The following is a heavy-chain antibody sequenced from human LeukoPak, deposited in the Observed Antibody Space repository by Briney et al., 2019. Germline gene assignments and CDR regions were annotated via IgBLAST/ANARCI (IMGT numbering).Heavy chain of an antibody. J-gene: IGHJ4*02. CDR3: ARDRTATYYYDSSGYQFDY. V-gene: IGHV3-33*01. Sequence: GGSLRLSCAASGFTFSSYGMHWVRQAPGKGLEWVAVIWYDGSNKYYADSVKGRFTISRDNSKNTLYLQMNSLRAEDTAVYYCARDRTATYYYDSSGYQFDYWGQGTLVTVSS. CDR2: IWYDGSNK. D-gene: IGHD3-22*01. CDR1: GFTFSSYG.